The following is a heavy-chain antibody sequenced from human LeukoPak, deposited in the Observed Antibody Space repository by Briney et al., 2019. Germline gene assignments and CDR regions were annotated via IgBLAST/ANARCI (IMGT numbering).Heavy chain of an antibody. CDR1: GFTFSSYW. D-gene: IGHD5-18*01. J-gene: IGHJ4*02. CDR2: IYSDGST. CDR3: ASTRNTAMDFDY. Sequence: GGSLRLSCAASGFTFSSYWMSWVRQAPGKGLEWVSVIYSDGSTFYADSVKGRFTISRDTSKTTVYLHMNSLRAEDTAMYYCASTRNTAMDFDYWGQGTLVTVSS. V-gene: IGHV3-66*01.